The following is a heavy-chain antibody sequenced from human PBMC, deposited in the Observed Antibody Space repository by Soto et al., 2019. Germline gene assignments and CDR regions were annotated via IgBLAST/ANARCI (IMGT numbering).Heavy chain of an antibody. CDR2: ISGSGGST. CDR1: GFTFSSYA. CDR3: AKDRRFGELLPFYFDY. Sequence: EVQLLESGGGLVQPGGSLRLSCAASGFTFSSYAMSWVRQAPGKGLEWVSAISGSGGSTYYADSVKGRFTISRDNSKNTLYLQMNSLRAEDTAVYYCAKDRRFGELLPFYFDYWGQGTLVTVS. V-gene: IGHV3-23*01. D-gene: IGHD3-10*01. J-gene: IGHJ4*02.